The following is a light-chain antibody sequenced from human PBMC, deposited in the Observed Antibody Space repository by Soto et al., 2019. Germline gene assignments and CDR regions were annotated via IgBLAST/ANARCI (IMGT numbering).Light chain of an antibody. V-gene: IGKV3-20*01. J-gene: IGKJ4*01. Sequence: EIVLTQSPGTLSLSPGERATLSCRASQSVSSDYLAWYQQKPGQAPRLLIYGASSRATGIPDRFSGSGSGTDFTITISRLEPEDFAVYYCQQYTGSSLTFGGGTKVEIK. CDR1: QSVSSDY. CDR2: GAS. CDR3: QQYTGSSLT.